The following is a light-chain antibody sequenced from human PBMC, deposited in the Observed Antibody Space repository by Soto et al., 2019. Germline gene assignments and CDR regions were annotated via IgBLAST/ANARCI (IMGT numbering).Light chain of an antibody. CDR2: DVS. CDR3: QQYNNWPPT. J-gene: IGKJ5*01. CDR1: QSARIS. V-gene: IGKV3-15*01. Sequence: ETVMTESPVTLSVSPGERANLSFRASQSARISLGWYQQKPGQAPRLLIYDVSTRATGVPARFSGSGSGTEFTLTISSPQSEDFAVYYCQQYNNWPPTFGQGTRLEIK.